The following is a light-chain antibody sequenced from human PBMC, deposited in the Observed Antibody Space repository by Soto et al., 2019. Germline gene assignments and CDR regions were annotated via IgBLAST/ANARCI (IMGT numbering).Light chain of an antibody. Sequence: EIVMTQSPATLSVSLGERATLSCRASQSVSSNLAGYQQKPGQAPRLLIYGASTRATGIPARYSGSRSGTEYTLTISILQSEDLAVYCGQQYNSWPPGAFGQGPKVEIK. J-gene: IGKJ1*01. CDR3: QQYNSWPPGA. V-gene: IGKV3-15*01. CDR2: GAS. CDR1: QSVSSN.